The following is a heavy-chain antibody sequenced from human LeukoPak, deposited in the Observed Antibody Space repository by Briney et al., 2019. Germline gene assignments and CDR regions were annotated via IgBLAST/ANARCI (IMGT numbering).Heavy chain of an antibody. Sequence: GGSLRLSCAASGFTFSSYSMNWVRQAPGKGLEWVSYISSSSTIYYTDSVKGRFTISRDNAKNSLYLQMNSLRDEDTAVYYCAREISTGEAFDIWGQGTKVTVSS. V-gene: IGHV3-48*02. CDR3: AREISTGEAFDI. D-gene: IGHD2/OR15-2a*01. CDR2: ISSSSTI. CDR1: GFTFSSYS. J-gene: IGHJ3*02.